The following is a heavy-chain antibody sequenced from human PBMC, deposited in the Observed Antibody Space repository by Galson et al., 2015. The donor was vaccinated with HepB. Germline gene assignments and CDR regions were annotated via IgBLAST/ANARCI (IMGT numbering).Heavy chain of an antibody. D-gene: IGHD2-15*01. J-gene: IGHJ4*02. CDR2: TRYDETKK. CDR3: ARDINYAPDY. V-gene: IGHV3-30*02. CDR1: GFTFSYYG. Sequence: SLRLSCAASGFTFSYYGMHWVRQAPGKGLEWVAFTRYDETKKYYADSVKGRFTISRDNLKNTLYLQMNSLRAEDTAMYYCARDINYAPDYWGQGTLVTVSS.